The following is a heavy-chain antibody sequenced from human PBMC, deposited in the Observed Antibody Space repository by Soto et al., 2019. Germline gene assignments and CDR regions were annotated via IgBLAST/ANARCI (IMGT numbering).Heavy chain of an antibody. V-gene: IGHV1-3*01. D-gene: IGHD3-10*01. CDR2: INAGNGNT. CDR1: GYTFTSYA. J-gene: IGHJ6*02. CDR3: ARGGVYYGSGSYYQYYYYYYGMDV. Sequence: ASVKVSCTDSGYTFTSYAMHWVRQAPGQRLEWMGWINAGNGNTKYSQKFQGRVTITRDTSASTAYMELSSLRSEDTAVYYCARGGVYYGSGSYYQYYYYYYGMDVWGQGTTVTVSS.